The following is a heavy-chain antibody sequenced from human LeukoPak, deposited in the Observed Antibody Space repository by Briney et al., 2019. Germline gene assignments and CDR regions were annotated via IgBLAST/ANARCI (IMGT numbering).Heavy chain of an antibody. V-gene: IGHV5-51*01. Sequence: GESLKISCKGSGYTFTSYWIGWVRQMPGKGLEWMAIIYPGDSDTRYSPSFQGQVTISADKSISTAYLQWSSLKASDTAIYYCARSHYCALDVWGQGTTVTVSS. CDR3: ARSHYCALDV. J-gene: IGHJ6*02. CDR1: GYTFTSYW. CDR2: IYPGDSDT.